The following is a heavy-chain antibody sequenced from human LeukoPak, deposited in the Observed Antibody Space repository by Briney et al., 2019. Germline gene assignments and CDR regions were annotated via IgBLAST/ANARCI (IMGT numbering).Heavy chain of an antibody. CDR1: GFTFSSYE. J-gene: IGHJ6*04. V-gene: IGHV3-48*03. Sequence: PGGSLRLSCAASGFTFSSYEMNWVRQAPGKGLEWVPYISSSGSTIYYADSVKSRFTISRDNAKNSLYLQMNSLRAEDTAVYYCAELGITMIGGVWGKGTTVTISS. CDR2: ISSSGSTI. CDR3: AELGITMIGGV. D-gene: IGHD3-10*02.